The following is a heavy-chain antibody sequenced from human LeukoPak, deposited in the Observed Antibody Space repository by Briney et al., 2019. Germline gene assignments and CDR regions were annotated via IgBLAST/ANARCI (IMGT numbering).Heavy chain of an antibody. CDR3: ARRTGIGLDGWLRVVDY. CDR2: ISSSGSTI. D-gene: IGHD3/OR15-3a*01. Sequence: PGGSLRLSCAASGFTFSDYYMNWIRQAPGKGLEWVSHISSSGSTIYYADSVKGRFTISRDNAKNSLYLQMNNLRAEDTAVYYCARRTGIGLDGWLRVVDYWGQGTLVTVSS. CDR1: GFTFSDYY. J-gene: IGHJ4*02. V-gene: IGHV3-11*01.